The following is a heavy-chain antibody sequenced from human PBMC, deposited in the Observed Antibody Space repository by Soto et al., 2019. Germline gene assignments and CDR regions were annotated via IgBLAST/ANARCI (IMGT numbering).Heavy chain of an antibody. D-gene: IGHD4-17*01. CDR3: ARVGGTMTTVTIKNWFDP. J-gene: IGHJ5*02. CDR1: GGSISSSSYY. Sequence: SETLSLTCTVSGGSISSSSYYWGWIRQPPGKGLQWIGSVNYSGTTNYNPSLASRVTISIDTSKNQVSLKLSSVTAADTAVYYCARVGGTMTTVTIKNWFDPWGQGTLVTVSS. V-gene: IGHV4-39*01. CDR2: VNYSGTT.